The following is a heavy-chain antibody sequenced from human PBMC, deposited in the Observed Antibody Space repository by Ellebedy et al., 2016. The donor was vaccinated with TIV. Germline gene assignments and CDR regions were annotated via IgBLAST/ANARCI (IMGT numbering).Heavy chain of an antibody. CDR1: GFTFSSHW. CDR3: ARGKTYFYYGMDV. Sequence: PGGSLRLSCAASGFTFSSHWMHWVRQAPGKGLVWVSCIDSYGRTTSYEDSVKGRFTISRDNVKNTLYLQMNSLGAEDTAVYYCARGKTYFYYGMDVWGQGTTVTVSS. CDR2: IDSYGRTT. V-gene: IGHV3-74*01. J-gene: IGHJ6*02.